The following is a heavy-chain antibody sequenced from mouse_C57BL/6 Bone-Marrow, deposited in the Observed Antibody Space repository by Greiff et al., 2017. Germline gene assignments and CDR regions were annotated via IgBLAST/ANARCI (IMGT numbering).Heavy chain of an antibody. J-gene: IGHJ2*01. D-gene: IGHD1-1*01. CDR2: IDPENGDT. V-gene: IGHV14-4*01. Sequence: EVQGVESGAELVRPGASVKLSCTASGFNIKDDYMHWVKQRPEQGLEWIGWIDPENGDTEYASKFQGKATITADTSSNTAYLQLSSLTSEDTAVYYCTTTVGGYFDYWGQSTTLTVSS. CDR3: TTTVGGYFDY. CDR1: GFNIKDDY.